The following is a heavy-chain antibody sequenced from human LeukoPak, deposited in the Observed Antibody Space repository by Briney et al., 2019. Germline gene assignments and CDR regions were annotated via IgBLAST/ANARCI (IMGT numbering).Heavy chain of an antibody. J-gene: IGHJ4*02. CDR3: AKASWVSSTDAVR. D-gene: IGHD3-16*01. V-gene: IGHV3-30*07. CDR2: ISYDGSNE. Sequence: PGGSLRLSCAASGFTFSTYAMHWVRQAPGKGLEWVAVISYDGSNEYYADSVKGRFTLSSDSSRNTVYFQLNNLRVEDTAIYYCAKASWVSSTDAVRWGQGTLVTVSS. CDR1: GFTFSTYA.